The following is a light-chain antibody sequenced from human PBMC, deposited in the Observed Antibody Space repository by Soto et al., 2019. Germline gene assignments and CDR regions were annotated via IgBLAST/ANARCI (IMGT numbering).Light chain of an antibody. V-gene: IGKV3D-20*02. CDR3: QQRSNWPRT. J-gene: IGKJ1*01. CDR1: QSVSSSY. CDR2: DAS. Sequence: EIVLTQSPGTLSLSPGERATLSCRASQSVSSSYLAWYQQKPGQAPRLLIYDASNRATGIPARFSGSGSGTDFTLTISSLEPEDFAFYYCQQRSNWPRTFGQGTKVDIK.